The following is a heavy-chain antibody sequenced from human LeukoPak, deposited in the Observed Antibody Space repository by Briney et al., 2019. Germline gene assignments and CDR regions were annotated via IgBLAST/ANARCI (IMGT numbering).Heavy chain of an antibody. CDR3: ARDLGLAAVGLGYFDY. J-gene: IGHJ4*02. CDR1: GFTFSSYW. Sequence: PGGSLRLSCAASGFTFSSYWMSWVRQAPGKGLEWVANIKQDGSEKYYVDSVKGRFTISRDNAKDSLYLQMNSLRAEDTAVYYCARDLGLAAVGLGYFDYWGQGTLVTVSS. CDR2: IKQDGSEK. D-gene: IGHD6-13*01. V-gene: IGHV3-7*01.